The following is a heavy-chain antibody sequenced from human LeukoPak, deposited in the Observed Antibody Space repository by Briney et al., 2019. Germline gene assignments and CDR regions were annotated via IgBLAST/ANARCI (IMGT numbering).Heavy chain of an antibody. D-gene: IGHD3-16*01. V-gene: IGHV4-39*02. J-gene: IGHJ4*02. CDR3: ARLRLRLGEFHFDY. CDR1: GGSISSSSYY. CDR2: LYYSGST. Sequence: SETLSLTCTVSGGSISSSSYYWGWVRQPPGKGLEWIGNLYYSGSTYYNPSLKRRVTISVDTSNNHFSLKLSSVTAADTAIYYCARLRLRLGEFHFDYWGQGTLVTVSS.